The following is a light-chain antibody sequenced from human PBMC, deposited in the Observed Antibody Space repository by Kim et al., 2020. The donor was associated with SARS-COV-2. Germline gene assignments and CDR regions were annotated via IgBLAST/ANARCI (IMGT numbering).Light chain of an antibody. CDR3: QRYGTSPPWT. CDR2: ETS. V-gene: IGKV3-20*01. Sequence: PGERATLSCRASQSFTSDYLAWYQQKPGQPPRLVIHETSRRATGIPDRFSGSGSGTDFTLTISRLEPEDFAVYYCQRYGTSPPWTFGQGTKVEIK. J-gene: IGKJ1*01. CDR1: QSFTSDY.